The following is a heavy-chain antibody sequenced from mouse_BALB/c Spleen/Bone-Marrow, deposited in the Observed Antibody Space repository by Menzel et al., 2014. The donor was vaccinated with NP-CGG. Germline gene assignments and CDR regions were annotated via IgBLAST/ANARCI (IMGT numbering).Heavy chain of an antibody. Sequence: QVQLKESGAELAKPGASVKMSCKASGHTFTNYWVHWVKQRPGQGLEWIGYINPSTGYTEYNQKFKDKATLTADKSSSTAYMQLSSLTSEDSAVYYCARIYYYGRDYWGQGTTLTVSS. V-gene: IGHV1-7*01. CDR2: INPSTGYT. CDR3: ARIYYYGRDY. J-gene: IGHJ2*01. D-gene: IGHD1-1*01. CDR1: GHTFTNYW.